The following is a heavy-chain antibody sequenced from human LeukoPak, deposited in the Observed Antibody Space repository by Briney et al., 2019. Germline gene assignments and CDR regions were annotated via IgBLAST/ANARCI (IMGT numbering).Heavy chain of an antibody. V-gene: IGHV3-23*01. CDR2: MSGSGSST. D-gene: IGHD6-19*01. CDR1: GFTFKTYA. J-gene: IGHJ4*02. Sequence: GGSLRLSCAASGFTFKTYAMNWVRQVPGKGPEWVSSMSGSGSSTDYADSVKGRFTISRDNSKNTLYLQMNSLRAEDTAIYYCAKDAQGLVRGGIYFDFWGQGSLVTVSS. CDR3: AKDAQGLVRGGIYFDF.